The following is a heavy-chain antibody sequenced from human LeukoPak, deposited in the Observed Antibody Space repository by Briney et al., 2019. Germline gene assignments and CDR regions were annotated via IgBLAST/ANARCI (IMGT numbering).Heavy chain of an antibody. Sequence: PGGSLRLSCAASGFTVSSNYMNWVRQAPGKGLEWVSVIYGGGNIYYADSVKGRFTISRDNSKNTLYLQMNSLRAEDTAVYYCAKDLHSLKIAVAVNAFDSWGQGTLVTVSS. CDR3: AKDLHSLKIAVAVNAFDS. CDR2: IYGGGNI. D-gene: IGHD6-13*01. CDR1: GFTVSSNY. V-gene: IGHV3-53*01. J-gene: IGHJ4*02.